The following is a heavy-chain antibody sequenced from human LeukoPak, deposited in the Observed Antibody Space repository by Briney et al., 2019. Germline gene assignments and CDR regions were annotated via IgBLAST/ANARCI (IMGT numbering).Heavy chain of an antibody. CDR2: ISYDGSNK. CDR1: GFSFSNYA. CDR3: ARTVGWGSPGDDAFDI. J-gene: IGHJ3*02. D-gene: IGHD2-21*01. V-gene: IGHV3-30-3*01. Sequence: GGSLRLSCEASGFSFSNYAMHWVRQAPGKGLEWMTLISYDGSNKYYADSVKGRFTISRDNSKNTLYLQMNSLRTEDTAVYYCARTVGWGSPGDDAFDIWGQGTMVTVSS.